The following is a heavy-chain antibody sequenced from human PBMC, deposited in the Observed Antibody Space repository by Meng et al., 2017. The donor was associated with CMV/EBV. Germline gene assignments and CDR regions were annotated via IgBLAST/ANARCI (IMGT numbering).Heavy chain of an antibody. D-gene: IGHD1-26*01. Sequence: SGFTFSSYSMKWVRQAPGKGLEWVSSISSSSSYIYYADSVKGRFTISRDNAKNSLYLQMNSLRAEDTAVYYCARDSGSYRLGWFDPWGQGTLVTVSS. CDR2: ISSSSSYI. V-gene: IGHV3-21*01. CDR3: ARDSGSYRLGWFDP. CDR1: GFTFSSYS. J-gene: IGHJ5*02.